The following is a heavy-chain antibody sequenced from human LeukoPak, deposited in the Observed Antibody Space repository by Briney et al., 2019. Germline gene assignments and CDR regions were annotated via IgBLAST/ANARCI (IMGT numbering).Heavy chain of an antibody. CDR3: AREGRDTAGSRLAEDV. V-gene: IGHV3-33*01. Sequence: PGRSLRLSCAASGFTFSSYGMHWVRQAPGKGLEWVAVIWYDGGNKYYADSVKGRFTISRDNSKNTLYLQMNSLRVEDTAVYYCAREGRDTAGSRLAEDVWGKGTTVTVSS. CDR1: GFTFSSYG. CDR2: IWYDGGNK. J-gene: IGHJ6*04. D-gene: IGHD5-18*01.